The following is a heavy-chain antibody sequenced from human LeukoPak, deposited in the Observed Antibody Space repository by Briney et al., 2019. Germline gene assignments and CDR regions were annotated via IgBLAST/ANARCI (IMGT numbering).Heavy chain of an antibody. V-gene: IGHV2-5*01. CDR1: GFSLSTSGVG. J-gene: IGHJ1*01. D-gene: IGHD2-2*01. CDR3: VHDIPGREGFQH. CDR2: IYGNDEK. Sequence: SGPTLVNPTQTLTLTCTFSGFSLSTSGVGVGWIRQPPGKALEWLALIYGNDEKRYSPSLKSRLTITKDTSENRVVLTMTDMDPVDTATYYCVHDIPGREGFQHWGQGTLVIVSS.